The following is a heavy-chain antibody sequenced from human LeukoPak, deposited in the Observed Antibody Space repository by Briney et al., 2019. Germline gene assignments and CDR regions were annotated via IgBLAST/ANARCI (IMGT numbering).Heavy chain of an antibody. D-gene: IGHD1-1*01. J-gene: IGHJ4*02. V-gene: IGHV3-7*01. Sequence: GGSLRLSCEASGFTLSNYGMNWVRQAPGKGLEWVANMDPTGSQKRYVDSVRGRFTISKDNPGASLYLDMHSLRAEDTAIYYCAIWTSGNYWGQGTLVTVSS. CDR1: GFTLSNYG. CDR2: MDPTGSQK. CDR3: AIWTSGNY.